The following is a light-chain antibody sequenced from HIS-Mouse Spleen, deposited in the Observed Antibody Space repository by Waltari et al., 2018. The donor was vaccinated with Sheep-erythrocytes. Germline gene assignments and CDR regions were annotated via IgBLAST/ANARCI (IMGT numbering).Light chain of an antibody. CDR1: SSDVGGYNY. CDR3: SSYTSSSTQV. J-gene: IGLJ2*01. CDR2: EVS. Sequence: QSTLTQPPSASGSPGQSVTIPCTGTSSDVGGYNYVSWYQQHPGKAPKLMIYEVSNRPSGVSNRFSGLQAEDEADYYYCSSYTSSSTQVFGGGTKLTVL. V-gene: IGLV2-14*01.